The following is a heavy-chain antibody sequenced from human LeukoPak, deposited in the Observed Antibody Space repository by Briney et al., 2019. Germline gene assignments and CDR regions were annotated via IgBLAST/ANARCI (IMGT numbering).Heavy chain of an antibody. D-gene: IGHD2-21*01. CDR1: GFIFNKAW. CDR2: IKSNNDGGTT. J-gene: IGHJ4*02. Sequence: PGGSLRLSCAASGFIFNKAWMNWVRPAPGKGPEWVGRIKSNNDGGTTDYASHVEGRFIISRDDSKNTIYLQMNRLIIDDTAIYYCTPVMVEDRGFWGQGTVVSVSS. CDR3: TPVMVEDRGF. V-gene: IGHV3-15*01.